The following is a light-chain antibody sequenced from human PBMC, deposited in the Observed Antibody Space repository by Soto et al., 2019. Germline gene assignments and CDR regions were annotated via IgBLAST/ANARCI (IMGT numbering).Light chain of an antibody. CDR3: QQYNNWPPMT. J-gene: IGKJ2*01. CDR1: XXVXSN. V-gene: IGKV3-15*01. CDR2: GAS. Sequence: EIVMTQSPATLSVSPGERATLSCRASXXVXSNLAWYQQKPGQAPRLLIYGASTRATGIPARFSGSGSGTEFTLTISSLQSEDFAVYYCQQYNNWPPMTFGQGTKLEIK.